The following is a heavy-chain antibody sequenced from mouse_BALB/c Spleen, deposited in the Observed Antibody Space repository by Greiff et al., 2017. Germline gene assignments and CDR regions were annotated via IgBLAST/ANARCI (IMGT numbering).Heavy chain of an antibody. V-gene: IGHV1-5*01. D-gene: IGHD1-2*01. CDR3: TRGATALYFDY. Sequence: VQLQQSGTVLARPGASVKMSCKASGYSFTSYWMHWVKQRPGQGLEWIGAIYPGNSDTSYNQKFQGKAKLTAVTSASTAYMELSSLTNEDSAVYYCTRGATALYFDYWGQGTTLTVSS. CDR2: IYPGNSDT. CDR1: GYSFTSYW. J-gene: IGHJ2*01.